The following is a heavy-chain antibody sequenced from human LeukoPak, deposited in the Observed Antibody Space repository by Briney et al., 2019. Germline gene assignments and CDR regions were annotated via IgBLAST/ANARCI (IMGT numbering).Heavy chain of an antibody. Sequence: GGPLRLSWVASGFTLSSHNINWVRQAPGKGLEWVSHISSSGSITYYGDSVKGRITISRDNAKNSVSLYMNSLRAEDSAVYYCARPGITAFDIWGQGTMVTVSS. D-gene: IGHD3-10*01. CDR3: ARPGITAFDI. CDR2: ISSSGSIT. CDR1: GFTLSSHN. V-gene: IGHV3-48*01. J-gene: IGHJ3*02.